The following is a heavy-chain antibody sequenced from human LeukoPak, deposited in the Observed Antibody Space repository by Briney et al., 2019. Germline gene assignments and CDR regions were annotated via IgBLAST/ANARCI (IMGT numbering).Heavy chain of an antibody. J-gene: IGHJ4*02. CDR1: GASTSSYY. Sequence: SETLSLNCTVSGASTSSYYWSWIRQPPGKGLEWIGYIYYSGSTNYNPSLKSRVTISVDTSKNQFSLKLSSVTAADTAVYYCARAVGTIFGVDSRQQAFDYWGQGTLVTVSS. CDR2: IYYSGST. CDR3: ARAVGTIFGVDSRQQAFDY. D-gene: IGHD3-3*01. V-gene: IGHV4-59*01.